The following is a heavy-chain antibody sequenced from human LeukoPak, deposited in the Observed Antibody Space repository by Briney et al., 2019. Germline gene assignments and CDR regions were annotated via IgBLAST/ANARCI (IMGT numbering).Heavy chain of an antibody. Sequence: PGGSLRLSCAASGFTFSSYWMSWVRQAPGKGLEWVANIKQDGSEKYYVDSVKGRFTISRDNSKNTLYLQMNSLRAEDTAVYYCARDGPIVVVPAAPYYYYYYMDVWGKGTTVTVSS. V-gene: IGHV3-7*01. D-gene: IGHD2-2*01. CDR3: ARDGPIVVVPAAPYYYYYYMDV. CDR1: GFTFSSYW. CDR2: IKQDGSEK. J-gene: IGHJ6*03.